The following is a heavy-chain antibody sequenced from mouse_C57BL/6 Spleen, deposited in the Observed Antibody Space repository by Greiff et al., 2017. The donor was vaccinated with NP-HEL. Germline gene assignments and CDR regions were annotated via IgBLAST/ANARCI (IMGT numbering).Heavy chain of an antibody. CDR2: ISSGSSTI. V-gene: IGHV5-17*01. Sequence: EVKVVESGGGLVKPGGSLKLSCAASGFTFSDYGMHWVRQAPEKGLEWVAYISSGSSTIYYADTVKGRFTISRDNAKNTLFLQMTSLRSEDTAMYYCARGGLRRGYYFDYWGQGTTLTVSS. CDR1: GFTFSDYG. CDR3: ARGGLRRGYYFDY. J-gene: IGHJ2*01. D-gene: IGHD2-4*01.